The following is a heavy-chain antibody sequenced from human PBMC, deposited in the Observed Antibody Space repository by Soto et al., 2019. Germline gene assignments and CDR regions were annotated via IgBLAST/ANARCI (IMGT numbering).Heavy chain of an antibody. J-gene: IGHJ3*02. V-gene: IGHV4-59*08. D-gene: IGHD2-2*01. CDR2: IYYSGST. CDR1: GGSISSYY. Sequence: SETLSLTCTVSGGSISSYYWSWIRQPPGKGLEWIGYIYYSGSTNYNPSLKSRVTISVDTSKNQFSLKLSSVTAADTAVYYCARPDHCSSTSCWDDAFDIWGQGTMVTVSS. CDR3: ARPDHCSSTSCWDDAFDI.